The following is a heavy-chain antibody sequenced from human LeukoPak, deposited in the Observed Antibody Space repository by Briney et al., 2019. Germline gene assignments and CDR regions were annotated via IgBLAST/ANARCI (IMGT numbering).Heavy chain of an antibody. Sequence: GGSLRLSCAASGFTFTNYATSWVRQAPGKGLEWVSAIGGSGGSTYYADSVKGRFTISRDNSKNTLYLQMNSLRAEDTAVYYCAKENKDAYTYYFDSWGQGTLVTVSS. CDR1: GFTFTNYA. CDR3: AKENKDAYTYYFDS. V-gene: IGHV3-23*01. CDR2: IGGSGGST. J-gene: IGHJ4*02. D-gene: IGHD5-24*01.